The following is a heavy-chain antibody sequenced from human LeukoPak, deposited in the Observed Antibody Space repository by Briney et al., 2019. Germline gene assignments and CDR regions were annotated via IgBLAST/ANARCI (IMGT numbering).Heavy chain of an antibody. J-gene: IGHJ5*02. CDR3: ARDRGFTVARGVPSWFDP. V-gene: IGHV4-61*02. D-gene: IGHD3-10*01. CDR1: GDSISSGGYF. CDR2: MYTDGGL. Sequence: SETLSLTCTVSGDSISSGGYFWTWIRQPAGEGLEWIGRMYTDGGLSYNPSLKSRVAISMDTSKNQFSLKLTSVSAADTAVYYCARDRGFTVARGVPSWFDPWGQGTLVTVSS.